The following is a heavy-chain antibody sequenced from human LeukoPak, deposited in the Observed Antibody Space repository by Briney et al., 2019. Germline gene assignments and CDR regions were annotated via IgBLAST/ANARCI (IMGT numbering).Heavy chain of an antibody. CDR2: IDPSDSYT. Sequence: GESLKISCKGSGYSFPSYWITWVRQLPGKGLEWMGRIDPSDSYTNYNPSFQGHVTISADKSISTAYLQWSSLKASDTAMYYCARSYSGYDYLDYWGQGTLVTVSS. D-gene: IGHD5-12*01. J-gene: IGHJ4*02. CDR1: GYSFPSYW. V-gene: IGHV5-10-1*01. CDR3: ARSYSGYDYLDY.